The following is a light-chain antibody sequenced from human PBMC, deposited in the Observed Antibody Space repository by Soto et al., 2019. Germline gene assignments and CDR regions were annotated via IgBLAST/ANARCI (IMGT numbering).Light chain of an antibody. Sequence: EIVLTQSPGTLSLSPGERATLSCRASQSLSTNLAWYQQKPGQPPRLLTYGASSRATDIPDRFSGSGSGTDFTLTISRLEPEDSAVYYCQQLGTTPPFAFGPGTRVDMK. V-gene: IGKV3-20*01. CDR1: QSLSTN. CDR3: QQLGTTPPFA. CDR2: GAS. J-gene: IGKJ3*01.